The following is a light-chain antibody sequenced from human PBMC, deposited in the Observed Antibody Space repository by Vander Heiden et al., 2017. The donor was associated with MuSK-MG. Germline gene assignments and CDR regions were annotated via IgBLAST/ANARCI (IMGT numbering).Light chain of an antibody. J-gene: IGKJ4*01. Sequence: DIEMTQSPLSLSASAGHRATITCRASQSISSYLNWYQQKPGNAPKLLIYAASSLQSGVPSRFSGSGSGTDFTLTISSLQPEDFATYYCQQSYSTPLTFGGGTKLEIK. CDR1: QSISSY. CDR3: QQSYSTPLT. V-gene: IGKV1-39*01. CDR2: AAS.